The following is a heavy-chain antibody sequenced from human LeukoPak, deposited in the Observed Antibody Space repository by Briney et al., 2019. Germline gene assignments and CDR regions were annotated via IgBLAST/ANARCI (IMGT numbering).Heavy chain of an antibody. CDR1: GFSFSSYE. CDR3: ATVGRSARPGY. J-gene: IGHJ4*02. CDR2: ISSGGSSI. Sequence: PGGSLRLSCAASGFSFSSYEMNSVRQAPGKGLEWVAYISSGGSSIYYAGSVKGRFTISRDNANNSLYLQMNSLRAEDTAIYYCATVGRSARPGYWGQGTLVTVSS. D-gene: IGHD6-6*01. V-gene: IGHV3-48*03.